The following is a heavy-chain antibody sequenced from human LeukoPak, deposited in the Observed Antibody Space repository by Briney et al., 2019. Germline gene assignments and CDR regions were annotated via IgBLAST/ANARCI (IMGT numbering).Heavy chain of an antibody. J-gene: IGHJ6*02. CDR3: ARGTAMVPTYYYYGMDV. V-gene: IGHV3-21*01. CDR1: GFNFSNSA. Sequence: GGSLRLSCAASGFNFSNSAMSWVRQAPGKGLEWVSSISSSSSYIYYADSVKGRFTISRDNAKNSLYLQMNSLRAEDTAVYYCARGTAMVPTYYYYGMDVWGQGTTVTVSS. D-gene: IGHD5-18*01. CDR2: ISSSSSYI.